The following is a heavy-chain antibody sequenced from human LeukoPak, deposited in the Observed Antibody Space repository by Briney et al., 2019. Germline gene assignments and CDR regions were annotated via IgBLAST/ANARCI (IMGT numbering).Heavy chain of an antibody. V-gene: IGHV1-69*06. CDR3: ARQGYGGGAFDI. CDR1: GGTFSSYA. CDR2: IIPIFGTA. J-gene: IGHJ3*02. Sequence: SVRVSYKASGGTFSSYAISWVRQAPGQGLEWMGGIIPIFGTANYAQKFQGRVTITADKSTSTAYMELSSLRSEDTDVYYCARQGYGGGAFDIWGQGTMVTVSS. D-gene: IGHD5-18*01.